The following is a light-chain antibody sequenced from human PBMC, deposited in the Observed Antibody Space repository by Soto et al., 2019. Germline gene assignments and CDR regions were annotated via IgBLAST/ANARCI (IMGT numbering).Light chain of an antibody. Sequence: EIVMTQSPATLSVSPGESATLSCRASQSISIKLAWYQQKPGLAPRLLIYDTSTRATGIPARFSGSGSGTEFTLTISSLQSEDFAVYFCQQYNDWRLISFGQGTRLEIK. J-gene: IGKJ5*01. CDR2: DTS. CDR1: QSISIK. CDR3: QQYNDWRLIS. V-gene: IGKV3-15*01.